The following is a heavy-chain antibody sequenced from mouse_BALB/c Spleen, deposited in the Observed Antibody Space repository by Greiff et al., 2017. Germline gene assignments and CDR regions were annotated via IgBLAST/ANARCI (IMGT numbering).Heavy chain of an antibody. CDR3: AREGIYYDYDYAMDY. CDR1: GYTFTSYN. V-gene: IGHV1-12*01. CDR2: IYPGNGDT. Sequence: QVQLKQPGAELVKPGASVKMSCKASGYTFTSYNMHWVKQTPGQGLEWIGAIYPGNGDTSYNQKFKGKATLTADKSSSTAYMQLSSLTSEDSAVYYCAREGIYYDYDYAMDYWGQGTSVTVSS. J-gene: IGHJ4*01. D-gene: IGHD2-4*01.